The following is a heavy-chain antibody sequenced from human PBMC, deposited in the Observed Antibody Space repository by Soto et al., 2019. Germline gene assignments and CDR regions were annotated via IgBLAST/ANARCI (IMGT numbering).Heavy chain of an antibody. CDR3: ASAAVTGTAGLDF. J-gene: IGHJ4*02. V-gene: IGHV1-2*02. CDR2: INPNSGGT. CDR1: GYTFSGFY. Sequence: QVLLLQSGAEVKKPGASVKVSCKASGYTFSGFYMHWVRQAPGQGLEWMGWINPNSGGTKSAEKFQGMVTMTRDTSISTAYMELSRLTSDDTAVYYCASAAVTGTAGLDFWGQGTQVTVSS. D-gene: IGHD6-19*01.